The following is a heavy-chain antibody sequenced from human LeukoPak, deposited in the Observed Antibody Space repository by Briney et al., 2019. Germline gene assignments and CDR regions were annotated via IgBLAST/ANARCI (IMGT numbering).Heavy chain of an antibody. J-gene: IGHJ3*02. CDR3: ETYSAFDI. D-gene: IGHD2-21*01. V-gene: IGHV3-7*02. CDR2: IKEDGGEI. Sequence: PGRSLRLSCAASGFTFSIYWMSWVRQAPGKGLEWVASIKEDGGEIHYVDSVKGRFTISRDNAKNPLYLQMNSLRAEDTAVYYCETYSAFDIWGHGTMVTVSS. CDR1: GFTFSIYW.